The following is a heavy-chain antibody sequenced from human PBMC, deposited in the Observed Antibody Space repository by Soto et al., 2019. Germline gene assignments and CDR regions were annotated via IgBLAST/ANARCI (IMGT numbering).Heavy chain of an antibody. Sequence: GGSLRLSCAVSGFTVSDAWMNWVRQAPGKGLEWVGRIRSKADGGTVDYAAPVKGRFTISRDDSGNTLYLQMNSLKTEDTAVYYCARLYTYDYWGQGTLVTVSS. CDR3: ARLYTYDY. CDR1: GFTVSDAW. J-gene: IGHJ4*02. CDR2: IRSKADGGTV. V-gene: IGHV3-15*07. D-gene: IGHD1-1*01.